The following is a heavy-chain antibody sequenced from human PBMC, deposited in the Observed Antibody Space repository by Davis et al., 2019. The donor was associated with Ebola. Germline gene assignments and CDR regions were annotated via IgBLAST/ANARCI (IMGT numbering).Heavy chain of an antibody. J-gene: IGHJ2*01. CDR2: IYYSGST. V-gene: IGHV4-59*12. CDR3: ARGRVVVVITLHWYFDL. Sequence: PSETLSLTCTVSGGSISSYYWSWIRQPPGKGLEWIGYIYYSGSTYYNPSLKSRVTISVDTSKNQFSLKLSSVTAADTAVYYCARGRVVVVITLHWYFDLWGRGTLVTVSS. D-gene: IGHD3-22*01. CDR1: GGSISSYY.